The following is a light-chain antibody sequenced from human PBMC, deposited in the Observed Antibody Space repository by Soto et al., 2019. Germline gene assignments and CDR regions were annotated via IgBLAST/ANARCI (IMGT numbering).Light chain of an antibody. Sequence: EIVLTQSPGTLSLSPGERATLSCRASQSVSSSYLAWYQQKPGQTPRLLIYAASSRATGIPDRFSGSGSGTDFTLTIIRLEPEDFAVYYCQQYGNSVYTFGQGTKLEIK. CDR1: QSVSSSY. V-gene: IGKV3-20*01. CDR3: QQYGNSVYT. J-gene: IGKJ2*01. CDR2: AAS.